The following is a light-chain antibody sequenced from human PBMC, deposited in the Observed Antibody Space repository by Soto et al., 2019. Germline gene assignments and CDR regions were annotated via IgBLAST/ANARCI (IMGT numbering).Light chain of an antibody. Sequence: DILLTQSPYALPVSLGERATLSCRASQSVSSSYLAWYQQKPGQAPRLLIYGASSRATGIPDRFSGSGSGTDFTLTISRLEPEDFAVYYCQQYGSSPRITFGQGTRLEIK. J-gene: IGKJ5*01. CDR3: QQYGSSPRIT. CDR2: GAS. V-gene: IGKV3-20*01. CDR1: QSVSSSY.